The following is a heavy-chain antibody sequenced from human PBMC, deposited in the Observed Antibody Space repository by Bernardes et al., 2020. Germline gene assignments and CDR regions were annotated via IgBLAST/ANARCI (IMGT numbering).Heavy chain of an antibody. D-gene: IGHD3-9*01. CDR2: ISAYNGNT. V-gene: IGHV1-18*01. J-gene: IGHJ5*01. Sequence: ASVKVSCKASGYTFTSYGISWVRQAPGQGLEWMGWISAYNGNTNYAQKLQGRVTMTTDTSTSTAYMELRSLRSDDTAVYYCAREGAGYFDWLFSGPGNWFDSWGQGTLVTVSS. CDR1: GYTFTSYG. CDR3: AREGAGYFDWLFSGPGNWFDS.